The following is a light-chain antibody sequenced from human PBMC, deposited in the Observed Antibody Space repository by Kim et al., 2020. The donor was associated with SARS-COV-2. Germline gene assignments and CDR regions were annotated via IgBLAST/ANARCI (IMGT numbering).Light chain of an antibody. Sequence: GQSVFISCSESNSKNGKNLVNWYQHLPGTAPKLVTYSNDQRPSEVPDQFSGSKSGNSASLAISGLRSDDEAHYYCATWDDTLNSPVFGGGTQLTVL. CDR3: ATWDDTLNSPV. V-gene: IGLV1-44*01. CDR1: NSKNGKNL. CDR2: SND. J-gene: IGLJ2*01.